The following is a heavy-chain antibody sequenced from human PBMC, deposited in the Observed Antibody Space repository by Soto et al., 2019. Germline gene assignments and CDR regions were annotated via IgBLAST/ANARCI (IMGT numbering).Heavy chain of an antibody. CDR2: IIPIFGTA. D-gene: IGHD3-16*01. CDR3: ARGLGDYRGYYYGMDV. Sequence: AVKVSCKASGGTFSSYAISWVRQAPGQGLEWMGGIIPIFGTANYAQKFQGRVTITADESTSTAYMELSSLRSEDTAVYYCARGLGDYRGYYYGMDVWGQGTRVTVSS. CDR1: GGTFSSYA. J-gene: IGHJ6*02. V-gene: IGHV1-69*13.